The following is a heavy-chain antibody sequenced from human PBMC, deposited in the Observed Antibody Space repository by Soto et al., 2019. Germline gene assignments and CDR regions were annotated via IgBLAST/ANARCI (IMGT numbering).Heavy chain of an antibody. CDR2: IYSGGST. V-gene: IGHV3-53*01. CDR1: GFTVSRNY. J-gene: IGHJ4*02. Sequence: GGSLRLSCAASGFTVSRNYMSWVRQAPGKGLEWVSVIYSGGSTYYADSVKGRFTISRDNSKNTLYLQMNSLRAEDTAVYYCARGVSSRFDFFAYWGQGTLDPVSS. D-gene: IGHD6-13*01. CDR3: ARGVSSRFDFFAY.